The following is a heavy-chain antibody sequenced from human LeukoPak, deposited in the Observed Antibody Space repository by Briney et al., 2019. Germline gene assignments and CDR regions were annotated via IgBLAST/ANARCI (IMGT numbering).Heavy chain of an antibody. CDR3: ARDPDYGDYADAFDI. D-gene: IGHD4-17*01. J-gene: IGHJ3*02. CDR2: IYTSGST. Sequence: SETLSLTCTVSGGASSGYYWSWIRQPAGKRLEWIGRIYTSGSTNYNPSLKSRVTMSVDASKNQFSLKLSSVTAADTAVYYCARDPDYGDYADAFDIWGQGTMVTVSS. V-gene: IGHV4-4*07. CDR1: GGASSGYY.